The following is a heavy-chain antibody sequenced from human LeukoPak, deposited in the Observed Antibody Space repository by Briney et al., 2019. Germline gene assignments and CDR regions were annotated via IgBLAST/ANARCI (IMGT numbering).Heavy chain of an antibody. J-gene: IGHJ6*02. Sequence: PGGSLRLSCAASGFTFSDYYMSWIRQPPGKGLEWIGYIYYSGSTNYNPSLKSRVTISVDTSKNQFSLKLSSVTAADTAVYYCARDSDYYYGMDVWGQGTTVTVSS. CDR2: IYYSGST. CDR3: ARDSDYYYGMDV. CDR1: GFTFSDYY. V-gene: IGHV4-59*01.